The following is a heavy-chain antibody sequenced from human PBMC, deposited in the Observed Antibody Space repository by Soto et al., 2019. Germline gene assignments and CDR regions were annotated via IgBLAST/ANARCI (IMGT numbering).Heavy chain of an antibody. Sequence: EVQLVESGGGLVQPGGSLRLSCAASGFTFSSYSMNWVRQAPGKGLEWVSYISSSSSTIYYADSVKGRFTISRDNAKNSLYLQMNSLRDEDTAVYYCATTGITIFGVVTSGAFDIWGQGTMVTVSS. J-gene: IGHJ3*02. V-gene: IGHV3-48*02. CDR1: GFTFSSYS. CDR3: ATTGITIFGVVTSGAFDI. CDR2: ISSSSSTI. D-gene: IGHD3-3*01.